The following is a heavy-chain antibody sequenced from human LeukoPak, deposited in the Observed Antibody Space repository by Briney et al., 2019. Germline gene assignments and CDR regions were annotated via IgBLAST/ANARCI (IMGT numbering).Heavy chain of an antibody. Sequence: AGTLTLYCAASGFTFSSYAMSCVRQAPGRGPEPSSAISGSGGSTYYADSVKGRFTISRDNSKNTLYLQMNSLRAEDTAVYYCAKDREYDFWSGYYRYWGQGTLVAVSS. CDR3: AKDREYDFWSGYYRY. V-gene: IGHV3-23*01. D-gene: IGHD3-3*01. CDR2: ISGSGGST. J-gene: IGHJ4*02. CDR1: GFTFSSYA.